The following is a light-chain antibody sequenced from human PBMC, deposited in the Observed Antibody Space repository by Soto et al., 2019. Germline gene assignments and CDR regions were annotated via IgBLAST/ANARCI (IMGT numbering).Light chain of an antibody. CDR3: QQYNNWPPT. CDR1: QSVSSN. CDR2: GAS. J-gene: IGKJ5*01. Sequence: EIVMTHSPATLSVSPGERATLSCRASQSVSSNLAWYQQKPGQAPRLLLYGASSRATGIPARFSGSGSGTEFTLTISSLQSEDFAVFYCQQYNNWPPTFGQGTRLEIK. V-gene: IGKV3-15*01.